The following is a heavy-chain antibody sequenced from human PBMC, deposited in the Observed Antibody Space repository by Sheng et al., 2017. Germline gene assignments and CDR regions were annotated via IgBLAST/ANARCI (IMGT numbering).Heavy chain of an antibody. CDR2: INHSGST. Sequence: VQLQQWGAGLLKPSETLSLTCAVYGGSFSVYYWSWIRQTPGKGLEWIGEINHSGSTNYNPSLKSRVTISVDTSKNQFSLKLTSVTATDTAVYYCARRDVKNYYGMDIWGQGTTVTVSS. CDR3: ARRDVKNYYGMDI. V-gene: IGHV4-34*01. CDR1: GGSFSVYY. J-gene: IGHJ6*02.